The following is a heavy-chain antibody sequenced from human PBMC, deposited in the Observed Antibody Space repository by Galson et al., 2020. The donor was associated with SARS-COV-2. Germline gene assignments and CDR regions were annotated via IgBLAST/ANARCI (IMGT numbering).Heavy chain of an antibody. CDR2: VYWNDDK. CDR3: FLRRVTMIRGFN. D-gene: IGHD3-10*01. J-gene: IGHJ4*02. Sequence: SGPTLVKPTQTLTLTCTFSGFSFTTAGVGVGWIRQPPGKALEWLALVYWNDDKRYSPSLKSRLTITKDTSKNQVVLTMTNMDPVDTATYYCFLRRVTMIRGFNWGQGTLVKFSS. CDR1: GFSFTTAGVG. V-gene: IGHV2-5*01.